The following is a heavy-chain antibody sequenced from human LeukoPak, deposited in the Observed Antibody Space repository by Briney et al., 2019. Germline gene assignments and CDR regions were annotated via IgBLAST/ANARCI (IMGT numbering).Heavy chain of an antibody. D-gene: IGHD1-26*01. V-gene: IGHV3-33*01. CDR3: ARVPGPWRGPFDY. CDR1: GFTFSSYC. J-gene: IGHJ4*02. Sequence: GGAPRLSFAASGFTFSSYCMHWVRQAPSKGVGWVGVIWYDGSNKYYADSVKGRFTISRDNSKNTLYLQMNSLRAEDTAVYYCARVPGPWRGPFDYWGQGTLVTVSS. CDR2: IWYDGSNK.